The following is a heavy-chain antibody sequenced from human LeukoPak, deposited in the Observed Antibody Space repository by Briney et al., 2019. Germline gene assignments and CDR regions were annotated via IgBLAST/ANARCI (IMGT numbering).Heavy chain of an antibody. V-gene: IGHV4-34*01. J-gene: IGHJ4*02. Sequence: PSETLSLTCAVYGGSFSGYYWSWIRQPPGKGLEWIGEINHSGGTNYNPSLKSRVTISVDTSKNQFSLKLSSVTAADTAVYYCARGLGIVGATGPTYWGQGTLVTVSS. D-gene: IGHD1-26*01. CDR3: ARGLGIVGATGPTY. CDR2: INHSGGT. CDR1: GGSFSGYY.